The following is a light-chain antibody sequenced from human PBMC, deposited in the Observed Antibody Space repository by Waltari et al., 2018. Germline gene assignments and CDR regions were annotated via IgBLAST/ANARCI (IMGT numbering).Light chain of an antibody. CDR2: DTS. V-gene: IGKV3-11*01. J-gene: IGKJ4*01. CDR3: QHRSI. Sequence: EIVLTQSPATLSLSPGERATLSCRASQSVSSYLAWYQQEPGQAPRLLMYDTSNRATGIPARFSGSGSGTDFTLTISSLEPEDFAVYYCQHRSIFDGGTKVEIK. CDR1: QSVSSY.